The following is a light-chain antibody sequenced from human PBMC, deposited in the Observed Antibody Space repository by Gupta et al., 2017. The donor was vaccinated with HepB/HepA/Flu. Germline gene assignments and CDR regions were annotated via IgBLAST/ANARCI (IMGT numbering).Light chain of an antibody. CDR1: QSVSSSY. V-gene: IGKV3-20*01. J-gene: IGKJ4*01. CDR3: QQYGSSPPLT. CDR2: GAS. Sequence: EIVLTQSAVTLSLSPVSRPPFSCRARQSVSSSYLAWYQQKPGQAPRLLIYGASSRATGIPDRFSGSGSGTDFTLTISRLEPEDFAVYYCQQYGSSPPLTFGGGTKVEIK.